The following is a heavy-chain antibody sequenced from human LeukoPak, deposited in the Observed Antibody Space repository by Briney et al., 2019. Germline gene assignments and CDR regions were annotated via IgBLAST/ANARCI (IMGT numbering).Heavy chain of an antibody. CDR1: GFTFSDHY. V-gene: IGHV3-11*04. J-gene: IGHJ4*02. D-gene: IGHD1-7*01. Sequence: GGSLRLSCAASGFTFSDHYMNWIRQAPGRGLEWISYISSRGSAIYYADSVKGRFTISRDNAKNSLYLQMNSLRVEDTAVYYCARDLKLGTSYEFDYWGQGTLVTVSS. CDR2: ISSRGSAI. CDR3: ARDLKLGTSYEFDY.